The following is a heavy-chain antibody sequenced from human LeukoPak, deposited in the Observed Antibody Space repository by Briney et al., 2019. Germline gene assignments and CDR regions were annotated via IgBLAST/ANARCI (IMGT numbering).Heavy chain of an antibody. CDR3: ARDSGYGSGSFDI. V-gene: IGHV3-66*01. J-gene: IGHJ3*02. CDR2: IYSGGST. D-gene: IGHD3-10*01. Sequence: GGSLRLSCAASGFTVSSNFMTWVRQAPGRGLEWVSVIYSGGSTYYADSVKGRFTISRDNSKNTLHLQMNNMRVEDTAVYSCARDSGYGSGSFDIWGQGTMVTVTS. CDR1: GFTVSSNF.